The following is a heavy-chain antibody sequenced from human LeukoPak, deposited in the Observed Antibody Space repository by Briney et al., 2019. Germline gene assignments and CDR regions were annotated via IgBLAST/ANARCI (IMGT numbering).Heavy chain of an antibody. D-gene: IGHD6-19*01. Sequence: PSETLSLTCAVYGGSFSGYYWSWIRQPPGKGLEWIGEINHSGSTNYNPSLKSRVTISVDTSKNQFSLKLSSVTAADTAVYYCARERSSGWYLRSKYYFDYWGQGTLVTVPS. CDR1: GGSFSGYY. CDR3: ARERSSGWYLRSKYYFDY. J-gene: IGHJ4*02. CDR2: INHSGST. V-gene: IGHV4-34*01.